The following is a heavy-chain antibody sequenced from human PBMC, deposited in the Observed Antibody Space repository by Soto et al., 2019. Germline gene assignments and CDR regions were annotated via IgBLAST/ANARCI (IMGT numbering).Heavy chain of an antibody. Sequence: LSLTCTVSGGSISSSNYYWAWIRQPPGKGLEWIGNIYYTEGTYYNPSLKSRVTISVDTSKNQVSLKLFSVTAADTAVYYCVSAAKWELLFDYWGQGALVTVSS. D-gene: IGHD1-26*01. V-gene: IGHV4-39*01. CDR1: GGSISSSNYY. CDR2: IYYTEGT. J-gene: IGHJ4*02. CDR3: VSAAKWELLFDY.